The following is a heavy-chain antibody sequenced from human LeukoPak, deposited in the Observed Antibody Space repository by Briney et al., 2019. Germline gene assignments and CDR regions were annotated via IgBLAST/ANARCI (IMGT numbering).Heavy chain of an antibody. Sequence: SVKVSCKASGGTFSSYAISWVRQAPGQGLEWMGRIIPILGIANYAQKFQGRVTITADESTSTAYMELSSLRSEDTAVYYCARGRTGYNYYYYMDVWGKGTTVTVSS. J-gene: IGHJ6*03. V-gene: IGHV1-69*04. CDR3: ARGRTGYNYYYYMDV. D-gene: IGHD3/OR15-3a*01. CDR2: IIPILGIA. CDR1: GGTFSSYA.